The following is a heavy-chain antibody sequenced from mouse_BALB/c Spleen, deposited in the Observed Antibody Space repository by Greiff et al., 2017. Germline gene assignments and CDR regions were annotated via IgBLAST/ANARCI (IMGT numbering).Heavy chain of an antibody. CDR1: GYAFSSSW. D-gene: IGHD1-1*01. J-gene: IGHJ1*01. CDR3: ANYGSSYWYFDV. CDR2: IYPGDGDT. V-gene: IGHV1-82*01. Sequence: VQLQQSGPELVKPGASVKISCKASGYAFSSSWMNWVKQRPGQGLEWIGRIYPGDGDTNYNGKFKGKATLTADKSSSTAYMQLSSLTSVDSAVYFCANYGSSYWYFDVWGAGTTVTVSS.